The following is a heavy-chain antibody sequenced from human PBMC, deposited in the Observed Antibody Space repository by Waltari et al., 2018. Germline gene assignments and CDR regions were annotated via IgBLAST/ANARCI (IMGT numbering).Heavy chain of an antibody. V-gene: IGHV3-21*01. D-gene: IGHD3-3*01. CDR1: GFTFSSYS. J-gene: IGHJ4*02. CDR3: ARAPVWSGRTFDY. Sequence: EVQLVESGGGLVKPGGSLRLSCAASGFTFSSYSMNWVRQAPGKGLGGVHSIIRCSSYIYYADSVQGRFTISRDNAKNSLYLQMNSLRAEDTAVYYCARAPVWSGRTFDYWGQGTLVTVSS. CDR2: IIRCSSYI.